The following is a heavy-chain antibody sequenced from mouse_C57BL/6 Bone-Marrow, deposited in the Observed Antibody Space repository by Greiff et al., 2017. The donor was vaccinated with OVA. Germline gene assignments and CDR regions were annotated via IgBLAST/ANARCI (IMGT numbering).Heavy chain of an antibody. D-gene: IGHD4-1*01. J-gene: IGHJ3*01. V-gene: IGHV1-50*01. Sequence: VQLQQSGAELVKPGASVKLSCKASGYTFTSYWMQWVKQRPGQGLEWIGEIDPSDSYTNYNQKFKGQATLTVDTSSSTAYMQLSSLTSEVSAVYYCARANWEGAWFAYWGQGTLVTVSA. CDR1: GYTFTSYW. CDR3: ARANWEGAWFAY. CDR2: IDPSDSYT.